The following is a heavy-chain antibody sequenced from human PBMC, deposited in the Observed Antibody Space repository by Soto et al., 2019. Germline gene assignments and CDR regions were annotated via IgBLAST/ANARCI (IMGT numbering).Heavy chain of an antibody. D-gene: IGHD3-9*01. J-gene: IGHJ4*02. CDR3: ARDLFSSTGPFDY. V-gene: IGHV3-21*01. CDR1: GFTFSSYS. CDR2: ISSSSSYI. Sequence: GGSLRLSCAASGFTFSSYSMNWVRQAPGKGLEWVSSISSSSSYIYYADSVKGRFTISRDNAKNSLYLQMNSLRAEDTAVYYCARDLFSSTGPFDYWGRGTLVTVSS.